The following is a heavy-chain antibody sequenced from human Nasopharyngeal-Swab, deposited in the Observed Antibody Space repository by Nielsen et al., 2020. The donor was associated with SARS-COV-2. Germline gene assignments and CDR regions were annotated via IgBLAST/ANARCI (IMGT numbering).Heavy chain of an antibody. CDR1: GFTFSDYY. V-gene: IGHV3-11*04. D-gene: IGHD3-10*01. CDR2: ISSSGSTI. Sequence: GGSLRLSCAASGFTFSDYYMSWIRQAPGKGLEWVSYISSSGSTIYYAGSVKGRFTISRDNAKNSLYLQMNSLRAEDTAVYYCAWLGVVSYYYMDVWGKGTTVTVSS. CDR3: AWLGVVSYYYMDV. J-gene: IGHJ6*03.